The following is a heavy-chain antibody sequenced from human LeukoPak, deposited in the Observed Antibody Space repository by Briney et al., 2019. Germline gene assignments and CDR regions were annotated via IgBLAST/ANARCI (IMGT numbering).Heavy chain of an antibody. CDR3: ARSGYCSSTSCTDDYYYGMDV. J-gene: IGHJ6*02. CDR2: ISSSSSTI. CDR1: EFTFSSYS. D-gene: IGHD2-2*01. Sequence: GGSLRLSCAASEFTFSSYSMNWVRQAPGKGLEWVSYISSSSSTIYYADSVKGRFTISRDNAKNSLYLQMNSLRAEDTAVYYCARSGYCSSTSCTDDYYYGMDVWGQGTTVTVSS. V-gene: IGHV3-48*01.